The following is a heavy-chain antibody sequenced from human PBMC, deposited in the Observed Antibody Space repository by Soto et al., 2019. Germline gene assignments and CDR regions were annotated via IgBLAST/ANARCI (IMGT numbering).Heavy chain of an antibody. J-gene: IGHJ5*01. CDR2: VDYDGRST. CDR1: GFTFRKYY. D-gene: IGHD2-2*01. V-gene: IGHV3-74*01. Sequence: EVQVVESGGGLVQPGGSLRLSCAVSGFTFRKYYMHWVRQAPGTGLVWVSRVDYDGRSTVYADSVKGRFTISRDNAKNTVDLQMNSLGVEDTAVYSCTRGGYPSGRDSWGQGILVTVSS. CDR3: TRGGYPSGRDS.